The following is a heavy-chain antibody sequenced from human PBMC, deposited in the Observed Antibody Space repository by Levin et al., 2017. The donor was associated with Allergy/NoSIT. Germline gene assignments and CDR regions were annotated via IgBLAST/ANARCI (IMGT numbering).Heavy chain of an antibody. Sequence: GESLKISCAASGFTVSSNYMSWVRQAPGKGLEWVSVIYSGGSTYYADSVKGRFTISRDNSKNTLYLQMNSLRAEDTAVYYCARDRYYGSGSPFSYYYYMDVWGKGTTVTVSS. V-gene: IGHV3-53*01. D-gene: IGHD3-10*01. CDR1: GFTVSSNY. J-gene: IGHJ6*03. CDR3: ARDRYYGSGSPFSYYYYMDV. CDR2: IYSGGST.